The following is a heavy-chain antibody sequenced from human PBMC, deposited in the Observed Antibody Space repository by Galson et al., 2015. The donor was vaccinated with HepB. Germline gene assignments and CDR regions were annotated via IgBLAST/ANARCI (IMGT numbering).Heavy chain of an antibody. Sequence: KKYYADSVKGRFTISRDNSKNTLYLQMNSLRAEDTAVYYCAKDASNYYIHYWAQGTLVTISS. D-gene: IGHD4-11*01. V-gene: IGHV3-30-3*02. CDR2: KK. CDR3: AKDASNYYIHY. J-gene: IGHJ4*02.